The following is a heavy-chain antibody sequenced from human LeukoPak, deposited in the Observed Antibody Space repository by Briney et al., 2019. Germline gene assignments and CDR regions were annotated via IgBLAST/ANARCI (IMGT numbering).Heavy chain of an antibody. J-gene: IGHJ6*03. CDR3: ARFIVVVPAAIFHYYMDV. Sequence: ASVKVSCKASGGTFSSYAISWVRQAPGQGLEWMGWISAYNGNTNYAQKLQGRVTMTTDTSTSTAYMELRSLRSDDTAVYYCARFIVVVPAAIFHYYMDVWGKGTTVTVSS. CDR2: ISAYNGNT. CDR1: GGTFSSYA. V-gene: IGHV1-18*01. D-gene: IGHD2-2*02.